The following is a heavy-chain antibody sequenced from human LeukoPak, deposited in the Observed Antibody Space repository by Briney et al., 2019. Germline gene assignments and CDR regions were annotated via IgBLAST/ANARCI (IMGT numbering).Heavy chain of an antibody. CDR1: GFTFDDNG. D-gene: IGHD6-13*01. Sequence: GGSLRLSCVASGFTFDDNGMSWVRQAPGKGLEWVSYISSRSATIYYADSVKGRFTISRDNAKNSLYLQMNSLRAEDTAVYYCARDPLSSSSFDLWGQGTLVTVSS. V-gene: IGHV3-48*01. CDR3: ARDPLSSSSFDL. J-gene: IGHJ4*02. CDR2: ISSRSATI.